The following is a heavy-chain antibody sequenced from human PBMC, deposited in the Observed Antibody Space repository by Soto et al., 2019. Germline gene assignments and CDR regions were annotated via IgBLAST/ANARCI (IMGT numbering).Heavy chain of an antibody. J-gene: IGHJ5*02. CDR1: GDSVSSNSAA. CDR2: TYYRSKWYN. V-gene: IGHV6-1*01. D-gene: IGHD3-10*01. CDR3: VRDYYGSGSTNWFDP. Sequence: SQTLSLTCANSGDSVSSNSAAWNWIRQSPSRGLEWLGRTYYRSKWYNDYAISVKSRMIINPDTSKNQFSLQLNSVTPEDTAVYYCVRDYYGSGSTNWFDPWGQGTLVTVSS.